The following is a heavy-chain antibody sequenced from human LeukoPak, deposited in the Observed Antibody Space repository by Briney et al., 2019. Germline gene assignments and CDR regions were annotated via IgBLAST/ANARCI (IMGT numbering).Heavy chain of an antibody. V-gene: IGHV4-59*01. D-gene: IGHD6-19*01. CDR1: GGSINSYY. Sequence: PSETLSLTCSVSGGSINSYYWSWIRQPPEKGLEWIGYVYSTGSTNYKPSLKSRVTISVDTSKNQFSLKLSSVTAADTAVYYCARRDNSGWNYFDYWGQGTLVTVSS. J-gene: IGHJ4*02. CDR3: ARRDNSGWNYFDY. CDR2: VYSTGST.